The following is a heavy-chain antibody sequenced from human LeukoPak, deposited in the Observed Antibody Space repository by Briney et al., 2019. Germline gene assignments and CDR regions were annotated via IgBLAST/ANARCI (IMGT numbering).Heavy chain of an antibody. D-gene: IGHD3-10*01. CDR1: GGSISSYY. CDR3: AREGGDITMDGSADP. Sequence: ETLSLTCTVSGGSISSYYWSWIRQPPGEGLEGIGYIYYSGSTNYNPSPKNRVTISVDTSKYQFSLKLSSVTAADTAVYYCAREGGDITMDGSADPWGPGTLVTVSS. V-gene: IGHV4-59*12. CDR2: IYYSGST. J-gene: IGHJ5*02.